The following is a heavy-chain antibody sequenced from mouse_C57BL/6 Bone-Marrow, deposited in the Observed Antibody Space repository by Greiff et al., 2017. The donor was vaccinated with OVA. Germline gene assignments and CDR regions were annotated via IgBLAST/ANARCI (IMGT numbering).Heavy chain of an antibody. CDR1: GYTFTSYG. J-gene: IGHJ3*01. Sequence: QVQLQQSGAELARPGASVKLSCKASGYTFTSYGISWVKQRTGQGLEWIGEIYPRSGNTYYNEKFKGKATLTADKSSSTAYMELRSLTSEDSAVYYCTTGDYGSSPWFAYWGQGTLVTVSA. D-gene: IGHD1-1*01. CDR3: TTGDYGSSPWFAY. V-gene: IGHV1-81*01. CDR2: IYPRSGNT.